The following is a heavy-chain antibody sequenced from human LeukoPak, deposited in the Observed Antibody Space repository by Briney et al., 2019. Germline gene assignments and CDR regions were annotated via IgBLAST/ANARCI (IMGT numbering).Heavy chain of an antibody. V-gene: IGHV3-66*04. CDR2: IYSGGST. Sequence: GGSLRLSCAASGFTVSSNYMSWVRQAPGKGLEWVSVIYSGGSTYYADSMKGRFTISRDSSENTLYLQMNGLRAEDTAVYFCARPVTIFGPFDYWGQGTLVTVSS. J-gene: IGHJ4*02. CDR1: GFTVSSNY. D-gene: IGHD3-3*01. CDR3: ARPVTIFGPFDY.